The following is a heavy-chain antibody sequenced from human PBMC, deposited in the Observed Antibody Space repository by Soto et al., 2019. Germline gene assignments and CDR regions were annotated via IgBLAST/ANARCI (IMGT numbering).Heavy chain of an antibody. CDR3: ARVVGSSGSYYFDY. CDR1: GFTFSSYG. J-gene: IGHJ4*02. Sequence: SLRLSCAASGFTFSSYGMHWVRQAPGKGLEWVAVIWYDGSNKYYADSVKGRFTISRDNSKNTLYLQMNSLRAEDTAVYYCARVVGSSGSYYFDYWGQGTLVTVSS. D-gene: IGHD3-22*01. CDR2: IWYDGSNK. V-gene: IGHV3-33*01.